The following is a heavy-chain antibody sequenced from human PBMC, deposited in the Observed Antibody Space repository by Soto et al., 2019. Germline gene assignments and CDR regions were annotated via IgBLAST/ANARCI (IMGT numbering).Heavy chain of an antibody. D-gene: IGHD5-12*01. CDR1: GFTFSSYG. Sequence: GGSLRLSCAASGFTFSSYGMHWVRQAPGKGLEWVAVISYDGSNKYYADSVKGRFTISRDNSKNTLYLQMNSLRAEDTAVYYCAKYRFSGYDSYGAFDIWGQGTMVTVSS. CDR3: AKYRFSGYDSYGAFDI. J-gene: IGHJ3*02. CDR2: ISYDGSNK. V-gene: IGHV3-30*18.